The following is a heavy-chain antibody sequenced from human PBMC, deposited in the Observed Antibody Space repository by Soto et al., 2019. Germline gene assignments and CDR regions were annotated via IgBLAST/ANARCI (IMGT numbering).Heavy chain of an antibody. CDR3: ARDIAVAGTSGCLDV. CDR2: IYGSGDST. CDR1: GFTFATYT. D-gene: IGHD6-19*01. J-gene: IGHJ6*02. Sequence: PGGSLRLSCAVSGFTFATYTMNWVRQAPGKGLEWVSGIYGSGDSTFYADSVKGRFTISRDNAKNMVYLQMNSLRAEDTAVYYCARDIAVAGTSGCLDVWGQGTTVTVSS. V-gene: IGHV3-23*01.